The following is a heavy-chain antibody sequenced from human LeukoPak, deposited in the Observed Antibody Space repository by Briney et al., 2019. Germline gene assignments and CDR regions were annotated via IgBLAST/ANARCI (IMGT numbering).Heavy chain of an antibody. Sequence: HPGGSLRLSCAASGFTFSSYAMHWVRQAPGKGLEWVAVISYDGSNKYYADSVKGRFTISRDNSKNTLYLQMNSLRAEDTAVYYCARVGYGTLYYGMDVWGQGTTVTVSS. V-gene: IGHV3-30-3*01. CDR3: ARVGYGTLYYGMDV. J-gene: IGHJ6*02. D-gene: IGHD5-18*01. CDR1: GFTFSSYA. CDR2: ISYDGSNK.